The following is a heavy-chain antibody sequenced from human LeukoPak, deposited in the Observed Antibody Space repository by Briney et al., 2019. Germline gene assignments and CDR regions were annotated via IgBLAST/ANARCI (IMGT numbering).Heavy chain of an antibody. CDR1: GGTFSSYA. V-gene: IGHV1-69*13. CDR3: SGGGYSYGYDY. D-gene: IGHD5-18*01. J-gene: IGHJ4*02. CDR2: IIPIFGTA. Sequence: SVKVSCKASGGTFSSYAISWVRQAPGQGLEWMGGIIPIFGTANYAQKFQGRVTITADESTSTAYMELSSLRSEDTAVYYCSGGGYSYGYDYWGQGTLVTVSS.